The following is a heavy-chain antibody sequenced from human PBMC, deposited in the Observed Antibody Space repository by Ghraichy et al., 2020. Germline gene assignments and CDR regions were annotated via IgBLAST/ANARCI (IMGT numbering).Heavy chain of an antibody. J-gene: IGHJ6*02. CDR3: ARDRPIQQQLVRSIYYYYYGMDV. D-gene: IGHD6-13*01. Sequence: GGSLRLSCAASGFTVSSNYMSWVRQAPGKGLEWVSVIYSGGSTYYADSVKGRFTISRDNSKNTLYLQMNSLRAEDTAVYYCARDRPIQQQLVRSIYYYYYGMDVWGQGTTVTVSS. CDR1: GFTVSSNY. V-gene: IGHV3-53*01. CDR2: IYSGGST.